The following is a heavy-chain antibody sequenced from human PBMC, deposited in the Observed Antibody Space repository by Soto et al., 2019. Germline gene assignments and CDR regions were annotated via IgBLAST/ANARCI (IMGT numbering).Heavy chain of an antibody. CDR2: IISIFGTA. V-gene: IGHV1-69*13. CDR1: GGTFSSYA. D-gene: IGHD3-10*01. Sequence: SVKVSCKASGGTFSSYAISWVRQAPGQGLEWMGGIISIFGTANYAQKFQGRVTITADESTSTAYMELSSLRSEDTAVYSCARIVRGGSGPGGNYFDYWGQGTLVTVSS. J-gene: IGHJ4*02. CDR3: ARIVRGGSGPGGNYFDY.